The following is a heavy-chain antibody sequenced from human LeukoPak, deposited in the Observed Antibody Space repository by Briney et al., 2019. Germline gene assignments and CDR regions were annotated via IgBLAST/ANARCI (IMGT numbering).Heavy chain of an antibody. V-gene: IGHV4-4*07. CDR3: ARDRGTWNDDGFDY. CDR1: GGSISSYY. J-gene: IGHJ4*02. D-gene: IGHD1-1*01. Sequence: SETLSLTCTVSGGSISSYYWSWIRQPAGKGLEWIGRIYISGSTNHNPSLKSRVTMSVDTSKNQFSLKLSSVTAADTAVYYCARDRGTWNDDGFDYWGQGTLVTVSS. CDR2: IYISGST.